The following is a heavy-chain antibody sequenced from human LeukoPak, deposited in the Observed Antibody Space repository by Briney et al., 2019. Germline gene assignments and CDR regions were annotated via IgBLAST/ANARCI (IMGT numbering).Heavy chain of an antibody. V-gene: IGHV4-59*01. CDR1: GGFMSSYH. CDR2: IYYSGST. J-gene: IGHJ3*02. Sequence: SETLSLTCAVSGGFMSSYHWNWIRQPPGKGLEWIAYIYYSGSTNYNPSLESQVTLSKDTSKNQFSLKLTSVTAADTALYYCARGDVFDIWGQGTLVTVSS. CDR3: ARGDVFDI.